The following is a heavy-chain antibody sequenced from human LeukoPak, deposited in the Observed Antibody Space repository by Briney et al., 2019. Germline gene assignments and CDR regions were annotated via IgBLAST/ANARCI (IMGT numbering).Heavy chain of an antibody. CDR2: ISSSGSTI. J-gene: IGHJ4*02. D-gene: IGHD2-15*01. CDR3: ARDGYCSGGSCYYFDY. CDR1: GFTFSDYH. Sequence: GGSLRLSCAASGFTFSDYHMSWIRQAPGKGLEWVSYISSSGSTIYYADSVKGRFTISRDNAENSLYLQMNSLRAEDAAVYYCARDGYCSGGSCYYFDYWGQGTLVTVSS. V-gene: IGHV3-11*04.